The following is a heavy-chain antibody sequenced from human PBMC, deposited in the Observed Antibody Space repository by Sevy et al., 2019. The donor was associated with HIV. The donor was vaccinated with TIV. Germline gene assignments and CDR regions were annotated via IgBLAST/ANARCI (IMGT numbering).Heavy chain of an antibody. V-gene: IGHV3-23*01. Sequence: GGSLRLACGVSGFALRSYTMNWVRLAPGKGLEWVASISATGGSTYYADSVKGRFTISRDVSKSTLYLQMNSLTAEDTAMFYCAKTLQKLPFHPHYFDYWGQGTLVTVSS. CDR2: ISATGGST. CDR1: GFALRSYT. D-gene: IGHD2-21*02. CDR3: AKTLQKLPFHPHYFDY. J-gene: IGHJ4*02.